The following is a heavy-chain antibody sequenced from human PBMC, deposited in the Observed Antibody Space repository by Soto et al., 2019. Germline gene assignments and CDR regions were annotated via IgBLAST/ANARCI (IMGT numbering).Heavy chain of an antibody. CDR1: GGSFSGYY. J-gene: IGHJ6*02. Sequence: SETLSLTCAVYGGSFSGYYWSWIRQRPGKRLEWIGEINHSGSTNYNPSLKSRVTISVDTSKKQFSLKLSSVTAADTAVYYCARDPAVRGVTRVYSANYYYYGMDVWGQGTTVTVSS. CDR3: ARDPAVRGVTRVYSANYYYYGMDV. CDR2: INHSGST. V-gene: IGHV4-34*01. D-gene: IGHD3-10*01.